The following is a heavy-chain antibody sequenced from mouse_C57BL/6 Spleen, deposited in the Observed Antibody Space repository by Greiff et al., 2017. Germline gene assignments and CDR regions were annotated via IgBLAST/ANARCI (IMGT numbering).Heavy chain of an antibody. J-gene: IGHJ2*01. V-gene: IGHV1-82*01. CDR3: ARRVNLLLLCFGY. Sequence: VKLQESGPELVKPGASVKISCKASGYAFSSSWMNWVKQRPGKGLEWIGRIYPGDGDTNYNGKFKGKATLTADKSSSTAYMQLSSLTSEDSAVYFCARRVNLLLLCFGYWGQGTTLTVSS. CDR2: IYPGDGDT. D-gene: IGHD1-1*01. CDR1: GYAFSSSW.